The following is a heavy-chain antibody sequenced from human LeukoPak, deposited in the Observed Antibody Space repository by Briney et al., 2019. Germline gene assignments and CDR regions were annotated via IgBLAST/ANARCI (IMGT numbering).Heavy chain of an antibody. Sequence: GTSVKVSCKASGGTFSSYAISWVRQAPGQGLEWMGRIIPIFGTANYAQKFQGRVTITTDESTSTAYMELSSLRSEDTAVYYCARDKVSSSSGWYMPYYFDYWGQGTLVTVSS. D-gene: IGHD6-19*01. CDR1: GGTFSSYA. CDR3: ARDKVSSSSGWYMPYYFDY. J-gene: IGHJ4*02. V-gene: IGHV1-69*05. CDR2: IIPIFGTA.